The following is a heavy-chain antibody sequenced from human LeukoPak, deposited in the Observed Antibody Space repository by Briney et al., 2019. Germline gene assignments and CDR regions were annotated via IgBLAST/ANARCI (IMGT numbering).Heavy chain of an antibody. CDR3: ARGFLGGYSYANLYYFDY. CDR1: GGSISSYY. D-gene: IGHD5-18*01. J-gene: IGHJ4*02. CDR2: IYTSGST. Sequence: KASETLSLTCTVSGGSISSYYWSWIRQPAGKGLEWIGRIYTSGSTNYNPSLKSRVTMSVDTSKNQFSLKLSSVTAADTAVYYCARGFLGGYSYANLYYFDYWGQGTLVTVSS. V-gene: IGHV4-4*07.